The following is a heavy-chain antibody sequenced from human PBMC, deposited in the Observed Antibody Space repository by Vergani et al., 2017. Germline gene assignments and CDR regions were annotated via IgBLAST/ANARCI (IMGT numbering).Heavy chain of an antibody. CDR1: GGSISSGNYY. CDR2: TYTSGST. Sequence: QVQLQESGPGLVKPSQTLSLTCTVSGGSISSGNYYWSWIRQPAEKGLEWIGRTYTSGSTSYNPSLKSRVTISVDTSKNQFSLKLNSVTAADTAVYYCGRVADFYGLGSRLLDLWGQGILVTVSS. CDR3: GRVADFYGLGSRLLDL. J-gene: IGHJ5*02. D-gene: IGHD3-10*01. V-gene: IGHV4-61*02.